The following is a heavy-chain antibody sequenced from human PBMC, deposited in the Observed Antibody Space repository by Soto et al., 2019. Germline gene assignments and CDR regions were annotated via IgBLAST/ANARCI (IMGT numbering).Heavy chain of an antibody. J-gene: IGHJ6*02. CDR3: ARGIVVVPAAPQGYGMDV. Sequence: SVKVSCKASGGTFSSYAISWVRQAPGQGLEWMGGIIPIFGTANYAQKFQGRVTITADESTSTAYMELSSLRSEDTAVYYCARGIVVVPAAPQGYGMDVWGQGTTVTVSS. CDR2: IIPIFGTA. V-gene: IGHV1-69*13. CDR1: GGTFSSYA. D-gene: IGHD2-2*01.